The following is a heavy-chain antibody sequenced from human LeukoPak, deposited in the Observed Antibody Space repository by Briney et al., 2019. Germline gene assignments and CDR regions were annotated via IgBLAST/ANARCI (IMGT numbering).Heavy chain of an antibody. CDR3: TSGGYCSSTSCYGEN. Sequence: PGGSLKLSRAASGFTLSGSAMHRVRQASGKGPEWVCRIRSKANNYATAYAASVKGRFTISRDDSKNTAYLQMNSLKTEDTAVYYCTSGGYCSSTSCYGENWGQGILVTVSS. CDR1: GFTLSGSA. J-gene: IGHJ4*02. CDR2: IRSKANNYAT. D-gene: IGHD2-2*01. V-gene: IGHV3-73*01.